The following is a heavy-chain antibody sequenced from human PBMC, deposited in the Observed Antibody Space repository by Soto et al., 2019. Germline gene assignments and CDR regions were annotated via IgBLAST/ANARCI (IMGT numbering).Heavy chain of an antibody. CDR1: GGTFSSYA. CDR2: IIPIFGTA. CDR3: ARVDPPYPPDGPT. Sequence: ASVKVSCKASGGTFSSYAISWVRQAPGQRLEWMGGIIPIFGTANYAQKFQGRVTITADESTSTAYMELSSLRSEDTAVYYCARVDPPYPPDGPTWGQGTLVTVSS. V-gene: IGHV1-69*13. D-gene: IGHD2-2*02. J-gene: IGHJ5*02.